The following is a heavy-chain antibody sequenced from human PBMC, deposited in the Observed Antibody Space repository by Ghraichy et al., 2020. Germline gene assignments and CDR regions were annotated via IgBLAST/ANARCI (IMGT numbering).Heavy chain of an antibody. J-gene: IGHJ5*02. CDR3: VKKEAGSSWYSA. V-gene: IGHV3-64D*06. CDR1: GFTFSSYA. CDR2: INTDGDRT. D-gene: IGHD6-13*01. Sequence: GGSLRLSCSASGFTFSSYAMHWVRQAPGMGLEYVSAINTDGDRTYYADSVKGRFTISRDNSKNTLSLQMSSLRTEDTAVYYCVKKEAGSSWYSAWGQGTLVTVSS.